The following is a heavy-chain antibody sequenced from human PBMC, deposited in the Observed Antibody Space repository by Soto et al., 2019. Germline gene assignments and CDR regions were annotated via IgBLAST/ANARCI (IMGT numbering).Heavy chain of an antibody. D-gene: IGHD3-10*01. CDR3: ARGRGDGYNQRGYFDL. CDR1: GGSFSGYY. V-gene: IGHV4-34*01. CDR2: IKHRGST. Sequence: QVHLQQWGAGLLKPSETLSLTCADYGGSFSGYYWCWIRQPPGKVLEWLGEIKHRGSTNYNPSLKSRVSISVGTSSHQFSERLSSVTAAGTAVYYCARGRGDGYNQRGYFDLWGRGTLVTASS. J-gene: IGHJ2*01.